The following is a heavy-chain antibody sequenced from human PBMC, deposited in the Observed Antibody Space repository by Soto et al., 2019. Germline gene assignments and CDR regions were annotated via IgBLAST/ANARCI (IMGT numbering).Heavy chain of an antibody. Sequence: EVQVVESGGGLVQPGGSLRLSCAASGFSFSNYWMAWVRQAPGQGLEWVANIKEDGSVKQYADSVKGRFTISRDNGKNSQYRQMNSLRAEDTAVYYCARDQVGALDVWGKGTTVTVSS. CDR3: ARDQVGALDV. J-gene: IGHJ6*04. V-gene: IGHV3-7*01. CDR1: GFSFSNYW. CDR2: IKEDGSVK. D-gene: IGHD1-26*01.